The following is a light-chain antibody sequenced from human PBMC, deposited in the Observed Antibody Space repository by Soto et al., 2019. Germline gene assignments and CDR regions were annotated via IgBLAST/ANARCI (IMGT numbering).Light chain of an antibody. Sequence: EMVMTQSPATLSVSPGERATLSCRASQSVSSNLAWYQQKPGQAPRLLIYGASTRATGIPARFSGSGSGTEFTLTISSLQSEDIAVYYCQQRSHWPRTFGQGTKVDI. CDR3: QQRSHWPRT. CDR1: QSVSSN. V-gene: IGKV3-15*01. CDR2: GAS. J-gene: IGKJ1*01.